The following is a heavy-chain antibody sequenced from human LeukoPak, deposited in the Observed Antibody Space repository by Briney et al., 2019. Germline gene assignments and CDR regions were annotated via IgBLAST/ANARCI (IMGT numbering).Heavy chain of an antibody. CDR1: GYTFTGYY. CDR2: INPNSGGT. V-gene: IGHV1-2*02. J-gene: IGHJ4*02. D-gene: IGHD2-21*01. Sequence: ASVKVSCKASGYTFTGYYMHWVRQAPGQGLEWMGWINPNSGGTNYAQKLQGRVTMTRDTSISTAYMELSRLRFDDTAVYYCARPPKLFPRPFDYWGQGTLVTVSS. CDR3: ARPPKLFPRPFDY.